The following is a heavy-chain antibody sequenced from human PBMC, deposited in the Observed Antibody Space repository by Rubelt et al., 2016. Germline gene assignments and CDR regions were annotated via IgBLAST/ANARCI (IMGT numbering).Heavy chain of an antibody. CDR1: GFTVSSTY. D-gene: IGHD5-12*01. Sequence: EVQLVESGGGLIQPGGSLRLSCAVSGFTVSSTYMTWVRQAPGKGLEWVSVLYSGGTTYYADSVKGRFTISRDNSKNTMLLQINSLRAEDTAVYYCAGDSGYDLNAFDVWGQGTKVTVSS. J-gene: IGHJ3*01. CDR2: LYSGGTT. V-gene: IGHV3-53*01. CDR3: AGDSGYDLNAFDV.